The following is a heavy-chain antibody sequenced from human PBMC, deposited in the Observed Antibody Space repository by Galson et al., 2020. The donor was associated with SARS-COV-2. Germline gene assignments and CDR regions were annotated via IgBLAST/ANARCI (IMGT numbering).Heavy chain of an antibody. J-gene: IGHJ3*02. Sequence: SQTLSLTCTVSGGSISSGGYYWSWIRQHPGKGLEWIGYIYCSGSTYYNPSLKSRVTISVDTSKNQFSLKLSSVTAADTAVYYCASHRTPRYTMVRGLSFQRAFDIWGQGTMVTVSS. CDR3: ASHRTPRYTMVRGLSFQRAFDI. D-gene: IGHD3-10*01. V-gene: IGHV4-31*03. CDR2: IYCSGST. CDR1: GGSISSGGYY.